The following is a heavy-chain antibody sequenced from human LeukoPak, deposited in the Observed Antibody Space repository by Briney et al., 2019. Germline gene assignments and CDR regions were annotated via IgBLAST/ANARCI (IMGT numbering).Heavy chain of an antibody. CDR3: ATDTGYYYGMDV. V-gene: IGHV1-24*01. CDR2: FDPEDGET. Sequence: APVKVSCKVSGYTLTELSMHWVRQAPGKGLEWMGGFDPEDGETIYAQKFQGRVTMTEDTSTDTAYMELSSLRSEDTAVYYCATDTGYYYGMDVWDQGTTVTVSS. CDR1: GYTLTELS. J-gene: IGHJ6*02. D-gene: IGHD1-1*01.